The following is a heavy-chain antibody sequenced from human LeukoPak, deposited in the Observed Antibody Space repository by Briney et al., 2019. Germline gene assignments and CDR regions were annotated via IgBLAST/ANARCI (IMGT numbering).Heavy chain of an antibody. J-gene: IGHJ5*02. CDR1: GGAFSGYY. V-gene: IGHV4-34*01. Sequence: SETLSLTCAVYGGAFSGYYWSWIRQPPGKGLEWIGEINHSGSTNYNPSLKSRVTISVDTSQNQFSLKLSSVTAADTAVYYCARSFGELAYNWFHPWGQGTLVTVSS. D-gene: IGHD3-10*01. CDR2: INHSGST. CDR3: ARSFGELAYNWFHP.